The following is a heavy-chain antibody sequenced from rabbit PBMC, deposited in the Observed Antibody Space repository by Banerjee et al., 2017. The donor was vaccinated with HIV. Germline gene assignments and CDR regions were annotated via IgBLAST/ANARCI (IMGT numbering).Heavy chain of an antibody. J-gene: IGHJ4*01. CDR3: ARAGGAGYGYGTRFKL. CDR1: GFSFSNKYV. D-gene: IGHD6-1*01. V-gene: IGHV1S45*01. Sequence: QEQLEESGGDLVKPEGSLTLTCTASGFSFSNKYVMCWVRQAPGKGLEWIACINTSTGNTVYANWAKGRFTISKTSSTTVTLQMTSLTAADTATYFCARAGGAGYGYGTRFKLWGPGTLVTVS. CDR2: INTSTGNT.